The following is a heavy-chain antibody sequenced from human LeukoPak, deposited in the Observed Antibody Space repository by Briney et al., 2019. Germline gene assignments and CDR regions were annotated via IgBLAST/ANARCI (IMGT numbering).Heavy chain of an antibody. V-gene: IGHV1-3*01. CDR1: GYTFTSYA. CDR2: INAGNGNT. J-gene: IGHJ4*02. CDR3: AREEAVAGLDY. Sequence: ASVKVSCKASGYTFTSYAMHWVRQAPGQRLEWMGWINAGNGNTNYAQKLQGRVTMTTDTSTSTAYMELRSLRSDDTAVYYCAREEAVAGLDYWGQGTPVTVSS. D-gene: IGHD6-19*01.